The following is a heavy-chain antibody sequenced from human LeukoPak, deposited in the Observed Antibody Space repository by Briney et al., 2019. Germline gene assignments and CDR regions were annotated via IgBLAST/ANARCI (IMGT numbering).Heavy chain of an antibody. Sequence: LRLSCAASTFTFSSYAMSWIRQPPGKGLEWIGYIYHSGSTYYNPSLKSRVTISVDRSKNQFSLKLSSVTAADTAVYYCARADSNPEYWGQGTLVTVSS. CDR1: TFTFSSYA. J-gene: IGHJ4*02. CDR2: IYHSGST. V-gene: IGHV4-30-2*01. D-gene: IGHD4-11*01. CDR3: ARADSNPEY.